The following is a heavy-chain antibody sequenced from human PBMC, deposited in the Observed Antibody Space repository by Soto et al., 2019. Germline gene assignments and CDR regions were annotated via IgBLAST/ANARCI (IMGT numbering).Heavy chain of an antibody. D-gene: IGHD4-4*01. CDR2: INPDGSST. J-gene: IGHJ6*02. Sequence: GGSLRLSCAASGFTFSPYWMHWVRQAPGKGLVWVSRINPDGSSTNYADSVKGRFTISRDNAKNTLYLQMNSLRAEDTAVCYCGRGGSNSPNGMDVWGQGTTVTVSS. CDR1: GFTFSPYW. CDR3: GRGGSNSPNGMDV. V-gene: IGHV3-74*01.